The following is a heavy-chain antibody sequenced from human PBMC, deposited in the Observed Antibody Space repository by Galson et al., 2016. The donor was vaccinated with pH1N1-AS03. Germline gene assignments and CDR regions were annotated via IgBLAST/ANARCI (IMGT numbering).Heavy chain of an antibody. V-gene: IGHV3-74*01. CDR3: AKASAAAGTRTFDY. D-gene: IGHD6-13*01. CDR2: ITSDGSSI. J-gene: IGHJ4*02. CDR1: GFIFSSDW. Sequence: SLRLSCAASGFIFSSDWMHWVRQVPGKGLVWVSRITSDGSSISYADAVKGRFTTSRDNAKNTLYLQMNSLRAEDTAVYYCAKASAAAGTRTFDYWGQGTLVTVSS.